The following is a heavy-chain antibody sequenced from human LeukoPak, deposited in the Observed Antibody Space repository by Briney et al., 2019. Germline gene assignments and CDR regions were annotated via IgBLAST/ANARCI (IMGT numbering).Heavy chain of an antibody. D-gene: IGHD5-12*01. V-gene: IGHV3-33*01. CDR2: IWYDGSNK. J-gene: IGHJ4*02. CDR1: GFTFSSYG. Sequence: GGSLRLSCAASGFTFSSYGMHWVRQAPGKGLEWVAVIWYDGSNKYYADSVKGRFTISKDNSKNTLYLQMNSLRAEDTAVYYCARGEWLRLRGGIDYWGQGTLVTVSS. CDR3: ARGEWLRLRGGIDY.